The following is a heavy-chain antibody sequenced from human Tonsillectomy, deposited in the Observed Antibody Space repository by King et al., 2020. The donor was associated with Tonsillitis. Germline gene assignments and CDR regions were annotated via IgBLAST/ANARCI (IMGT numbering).Heavy chain of an antibody. V-gene: IGHV3-43*02. CDR2: ISGDGGST. CDR3: AKESLDIVLIMYASMTSYYYYIDV. CDR1: GFTFDDDA. Sequence: QLVQSGGGVVKPGGSLRLSCAASGFTFDDDAMHWVRQAPGKGLEWVSLISGDGGSTYYADSVKGRFTISRDNSKNSLYLQMNSLRTEDTALYYCAKESLDIVLIMYASMTSYYYYIDVWGKGTTVTVSS. D-gene: IGHD2-8*01. J-gene: IGHJ6*03.